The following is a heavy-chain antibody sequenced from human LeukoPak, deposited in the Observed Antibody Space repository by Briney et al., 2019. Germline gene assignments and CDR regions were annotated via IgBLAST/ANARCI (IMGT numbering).Heavy chain of an antibody. CDR1: GYSFTSYW. Sequence: GKSLKISCKGSGYSFTSYWIGWVRQMPGKGLEWMGIIYPGDSDTRYSPSFQGQVTISADKSVSTAYLQWSSLKASDTAMYYCARQYSSSWYSHYYYGMDVWGQGTTVTVSS. D-gene: IGHD6-13*01. J-gene: IGHJ6*02. CDR2: IYPGDSDT. CDR3: ARQYSSSWYSHYYYGMDV. V-gene: IGHV5-51*01.